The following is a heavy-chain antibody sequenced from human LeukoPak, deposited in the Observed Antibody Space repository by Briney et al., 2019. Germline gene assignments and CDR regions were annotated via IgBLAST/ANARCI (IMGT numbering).Heavy chain of an antibody. Sequence: GGSLRLSCSASGFTFSSYAMHWVRQAPGKGLEYVSAISSNGGSTYYADSVKGRFTISRDNAKNTLYLQMNSLRAEDTAVYYCTRGGFYGSFDSWGQGTLVTVSS. CDR1: GFTFSSYA. CDR3: TRGGFYGSFDS. V-gene: IGHV3-64*04. D-gene: IGHD3-16*01. J-gene: IGHJ4*02. CDR2: ISSNGGST.